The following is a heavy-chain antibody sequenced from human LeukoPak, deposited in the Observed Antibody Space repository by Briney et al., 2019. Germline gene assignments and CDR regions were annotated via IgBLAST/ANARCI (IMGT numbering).Heavy chain of an antibody. CDR2: IYYSGST. J-gene: IGHJ6*02. D-gene: IGHD5-12*01. CDR3: ARDQDSDKSGYDYYYYYGMDV. CDR1: GGSISSSSYY. Sequence: SETLSLTCTVSGGSISSSSYYWGWIRQPPGKGLEWIGSIYYSGSTYYNPSLKSRVTISVDTSKNQFSLKLSSVTAADTAVYYCARDQDSDKSGYDYYYYYGMDVWGQGTTVTVSS. V-gene: IGHV4-39*07.